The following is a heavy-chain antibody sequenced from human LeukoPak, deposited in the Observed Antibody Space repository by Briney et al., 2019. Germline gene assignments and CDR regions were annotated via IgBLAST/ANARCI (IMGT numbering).Heavy chain of an antibody. CDR1: GGSVSSSGYY. V-gene: IGHV4-39*07. CDR3: ASYSGYDTFDY. J-gene: IGHJ4*02. Sequence: SETLSLTCTVSGGSVSSSGYYWGWIRQPPGKGLEWIGYIYHSGSTYYNPSLKSRVTISVDRSKNQFSLKLSSVTAADTAVYYCASYSGYDTFDYWGQGTLVTVSS. CDR2: IYHSGST. D-gene: IGHD5-12*01.